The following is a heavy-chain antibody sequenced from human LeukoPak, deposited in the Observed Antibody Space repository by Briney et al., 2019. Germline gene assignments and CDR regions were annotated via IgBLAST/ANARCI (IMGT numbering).Heavy chain of an antibody. J-gene: IGHJ6*03. V-gene: IGHV3-23*01. Sequence: LGGSVTLSCAASGCTFSSYAMSWLRQAPGKGLEGVAAISRSCGSTYYADSVQGRFTISRDNSKNTLYLQMNSLRAEDTAVYDCAKGRYCGGDGYPTRLTTTSGYMDVWGKGTTVTVSS. D-gene: IGHD2-21*01. CDR2: ISRSCGST. CDR3: AKGRYCGGDGYPTRLTTTSGYMDV. CDR1: GCTFSSYA.